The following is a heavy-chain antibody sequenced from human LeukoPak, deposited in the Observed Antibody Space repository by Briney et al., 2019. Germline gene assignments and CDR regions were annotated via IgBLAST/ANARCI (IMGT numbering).Heavy chain of an antibody. CDR2: IIPILGIA. D-gene: IGHD2-2*01. CDR3: ARSGEVVPAAITTTLGWFDP. CDR1: GGTFSSHT. J-gene: IGHJ5*02. Sequence: AVKVSCKASGGTFSSHTISWVRQAPGQGLEWMGRIIPILGIANYAQTFQGSVTITADKSTSTAYMELSSLRSEDTAVYYCARSGEVVPAAITTTLGWFDPWGQGTLVTVSS. V-gene: IGHV1-69*02.